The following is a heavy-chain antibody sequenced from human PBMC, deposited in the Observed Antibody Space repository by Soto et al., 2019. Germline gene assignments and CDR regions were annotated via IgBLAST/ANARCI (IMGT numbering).Heavy chain of an antibody. CDR1: GFTFSSYA. CDR3: ARDLGYYDAGSYSNYYYGMDV. V-gene: IGHV3-30-3*01. Sequence: QVQLVESGGGVVQPGRSLRLSCAASGFTFSSYAMHWVRQAPGKGLEWVAIISYDGSNKYYADSVKGRFTISRDNSKNTRYLQMNSLRAEDTAVYYCARDLGYYDAGSYSNYYYGMDVWDQGTTVTVSS. J-gene: IGHJ6*02. CDR2: ISYDGSNK. D-gene: IGHD3-10*01.